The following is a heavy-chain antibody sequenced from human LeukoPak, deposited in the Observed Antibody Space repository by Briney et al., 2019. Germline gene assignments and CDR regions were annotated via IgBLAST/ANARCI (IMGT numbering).Heavy chain of an antibody. CDR3: ARGGYYGSGNDFRFDP. J-gene: IGHJ5*02. D-gene: IGHD3-10*01. V-gene: IGHV4-61*02. CDR1: GGSISSSSYY. CDR2: IYTSGST. Sequence: SETLSLTCTVSGGSISSSSYYWSWIRQPAGKGLEWIGRIYTSGSTNYNPSLKSRVTMSVDTSKNQFSLKLSSVTAADTAVYYCARGGYYGSGNDFRFDPWGQGTLVTVSS.